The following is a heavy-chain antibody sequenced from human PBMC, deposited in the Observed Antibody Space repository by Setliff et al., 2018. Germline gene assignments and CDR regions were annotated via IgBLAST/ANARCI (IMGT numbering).Heavy chain of an antibody. D-gene: IGHD2-15*01. V-gene: IGHV3-30*03. CDR2: VSHDENTK. J-gene: IGHJ1*01. CDR1: GFTFSSYS. Sequence: GGSLRLSCAASGFTFSSYSINWVRQAPGKGLEWVAVVSHDENTKYYADSVKDRFIISRDNSKNTVYLQMNSLRAADTAVYYCARASLGKFGSAVEYFHHWGQGTLVTVSS. CDR3: ARASLGKFGSAVEYFHH.